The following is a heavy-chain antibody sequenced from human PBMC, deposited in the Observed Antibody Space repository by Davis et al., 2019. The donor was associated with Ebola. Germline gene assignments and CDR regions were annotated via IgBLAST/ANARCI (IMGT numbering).Heavy chain of an antibody. J-gene: IGHJ5*02. Sequence: PGGSLRLSCAASGFTFSRYAMSWVRQVPGKGLEWVGKIKQDGSEKYYLDSVKGRFTISRDNGKNSLYLQMNSLRAEDTAVYYCAKDSGWAMSPWGQGTLVTVSS. V-gene: IGHV3-7*01. D-gene: IGHD6-19*01. CDR3: AKDSGWAMSP. CDR1: GFTFSRYA. CDR2: IKQDGSEK.